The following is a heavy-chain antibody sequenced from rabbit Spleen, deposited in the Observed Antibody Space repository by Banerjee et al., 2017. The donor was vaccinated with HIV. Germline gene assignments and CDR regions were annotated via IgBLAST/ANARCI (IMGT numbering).Heavy chain of an antibody. J-gene: IGHJ3*01. V-gene: IGHV1S7*01. D-gene: IGHD4-1*01. CDR2: IEPVFGVT. CDR1: GFDFSRYY. Sequence: QLEESGGGLVKPEGSLKLSCKASGFDFSRYYMSWVRQAPGKGLEWIGYIEPVFGVTYYASWVNGRFTISSHNAQNMLYLQLTSLTAADTATYFCARAIVPWLGLTRLDLWGPGTLVTVS. CDR3: ARAIVPWLGLTRLDL.